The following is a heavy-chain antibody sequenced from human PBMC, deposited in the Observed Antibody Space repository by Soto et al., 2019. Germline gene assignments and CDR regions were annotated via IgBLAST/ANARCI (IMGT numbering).Heavy chain of an antibody. V-gene: IGHV3-7*01. CDR2: INQDGSER. CDR3: VCGGNFFVY. J-gene: IGHJ4*02. D-gene: IGHD3-16*01. Sequence: EVQLVESGGGLVQPGGSLRLPCAASGFTFSTYWMNWVRQPPGKGLEWVASINQDGSERYYVDSVRGRFTISIDNAKNSLYLQMNSLRAEDTAVYYCVCGGNFFVYWGQGTLVTVSP. CDR1: GFTFSTYW.